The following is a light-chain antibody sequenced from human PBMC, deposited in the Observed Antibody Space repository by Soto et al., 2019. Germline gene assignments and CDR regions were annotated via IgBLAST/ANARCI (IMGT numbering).Light chain of an antibody. V-gene: IGLV4-69*01. J-gene: IGLJ2*01. Sequence: QSVLTQSPSASASLGASVILTCTLSSGHSSYAIAWHQQQPEKGPRYLMNLNSDGSHTTGDGIPDRFSGSSSGAERYLTISSLQSEDEADYYCQTWGTGIGVFGGGTKLTVL. CDR3: QTWGTGIGV. CDR1: SGHSSYA. CDR2: LNSDGSH.